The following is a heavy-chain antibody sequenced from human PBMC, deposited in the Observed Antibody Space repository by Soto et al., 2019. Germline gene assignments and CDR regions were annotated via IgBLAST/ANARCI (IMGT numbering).Heavy chain of an antibody. CDR1: GFSFSSYA. D-gene: IGHD3-10*01. CDR3: AKPYYGAGSYYPDSFDV. Sequence: QVQLVESGGGVVQPGTSLRLSCGASGFSFSSYAMNWVRQAPGKGLEWVAVISHDGSNTYYGDSVKGRFTISRDNAKNTPVLQMNSPGAEDTAVYYCAKPYYGAGSYYPDSFDVWCQGTSVTVSS. V-gene: IGHV3-30*18. J-gene: IGHJ3*01. CDR2: ISHDGSNT.